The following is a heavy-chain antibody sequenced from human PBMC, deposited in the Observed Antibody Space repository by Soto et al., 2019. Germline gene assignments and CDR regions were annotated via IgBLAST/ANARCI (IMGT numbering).Heavy chain of an antibody. D-gene: IGHD6-13*01. CDR1: GGSISSGGYY. J-gene: IGHJ6*02. CDR3: ARAIYSSPYNSSWYENYYYYYGMDV. CDR2: IYYSGST. V-gene: IGHV4-31*03. Sequence: SETLSLTCTVSGGSISSGGYYWSWIRQHPGKGLEWIGYIYYSGSTYYNPSLKSRVTISVDTSKNQFSLKLSSVTAADTAVYYCARAIYSSPYNSSWYENYYYYYGMDVWGQGTTVTVSS.